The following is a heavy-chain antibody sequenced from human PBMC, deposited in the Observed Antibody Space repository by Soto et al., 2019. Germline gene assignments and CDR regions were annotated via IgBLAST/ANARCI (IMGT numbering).Heavy chain of an antibody. CDR1: GFTFSSYA. CDR2: ISNNGGST. D-gene: IGHD2-2*01. J-gene: IGHJ5*02. V-gene: IGHV3-23*01. Sequence: EVQLLESGGGLVQPGESLRLSCAASGFTFSSYALTWVRQAPGKGLEWVSAISNNGGSTYYADSVKGRFTISRDNSKNTVYLQMNSLRVEDTAVYYCAKHGIAWDQTLSQPNWFDPWGQGTLVTVSS. CDR3: AKHGIAWDQTLSQPNWFDP.